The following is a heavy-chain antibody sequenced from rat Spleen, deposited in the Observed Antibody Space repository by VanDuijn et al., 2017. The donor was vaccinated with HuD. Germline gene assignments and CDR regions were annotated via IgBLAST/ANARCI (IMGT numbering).Heavy chain of an antibody. CDR3: TRNWDY. D-gene: IGHD5-1*01. Sequence: EVQLVESGGGLVQPGRSLKLSCAASGFTFSDYNMAWVRQAPKKGLEWVATISYDGSSTYYRDSVKGRFTISTDNAKSTLYLQMNSLRSEDTATYFCTRNWDYWGQGVMVTVSS. V-gene: IGHV5-7*01. J-gene: IGHJ2*01. CDR1: GFTFSDYN. CDR2: ISYDGSST.